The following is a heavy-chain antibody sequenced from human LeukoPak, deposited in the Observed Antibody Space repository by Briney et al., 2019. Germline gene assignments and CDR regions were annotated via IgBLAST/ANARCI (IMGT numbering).Heavy chain of an antibody. D-gene: IGHD3-3*01. V-gene: IGHV3-33*06. CDR3: AKDGTKYDFWSGYYPYYFDY. J-gene: IGHJ4*02. CDR2: IWYDGSNK. Sequence: PGGSLRPSCAASGFTFSSYGMHWVRQAPGKGLEWVAVIWYDGSNKYYADSVKGRFTISRDNSKNTLYLQMNSLRAEDTAVYYCAKDGTKYDFWSGYYPYYFDYWGQGTLVTVSS. CDR1: GFTFSSYG.